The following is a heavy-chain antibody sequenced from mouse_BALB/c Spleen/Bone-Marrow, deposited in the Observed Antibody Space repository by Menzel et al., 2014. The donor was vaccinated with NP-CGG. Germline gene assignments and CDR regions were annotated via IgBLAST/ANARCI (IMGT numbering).Heavy chain of an antibody. Sequence: VKLEESGPGLVAPSQSLSIACTVSGFSLTSYGVHWVRQPPGKGLAWLGVIWAGGSTNYNSALMSRLSISKDNSKSQVFLKMNSLQTDDTAMYYCARDRELSYAMGYWGQGTSVTVSS. D-gene: IGHD3-1*01. CDR2: IWAGGST. CDR1: GFSLTSYG. V-gene: IGHV2-9*02. CDR3: ARDRELSYAMGY. J-gene: IGHJ4*01.